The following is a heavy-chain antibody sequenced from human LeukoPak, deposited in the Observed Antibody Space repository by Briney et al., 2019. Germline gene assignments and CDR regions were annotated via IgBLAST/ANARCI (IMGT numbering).Heavy chain of an antibody. CDR1: GGSISSYY. V-gene: IGHV4-59*08. Sequence: SETLSLTCTVSGGSISSYYWSWVRQPPGKGLEWIGYFYYSGSTSYNPSLRSRVTISTDTSKNQISLKLSSVTAADTAVYYCARHPPPGGTAPGVAFDIWGQGTMITVSS. D-gene: IGHD1-7*01. J-gene: IGHJ3*02. CDR2: FYYSGST. CDR3: ARHPPPGGTAPGVAFDI.